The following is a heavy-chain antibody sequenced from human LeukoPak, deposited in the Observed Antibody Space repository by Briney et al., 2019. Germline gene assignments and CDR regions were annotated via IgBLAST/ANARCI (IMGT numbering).Heavy chain of an antibody. CDR2: IIPIFGTA. J-gene: IGHJ4*02. CDR1: GGAFSRYA. CDR3: AGDASLYDNSAYYYLD. V-gene: IGHV1-69*01. Sequence: SVKVSCKASGGAFSRYAISWVRRAPGHGREWMGGIIPIFGTANYAQKFQGRVTITADESTTTASMEMRSPRTEDTAVCYCAGDASLYDNSAYYYLDWGRGTLVTVSS. D-gene: IGHD3-22*01.